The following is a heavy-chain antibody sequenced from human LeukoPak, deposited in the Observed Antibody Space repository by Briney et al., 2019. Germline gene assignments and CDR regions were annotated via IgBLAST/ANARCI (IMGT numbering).Heavy chain of an antibody. CDR2: ISGSGGST. CDR3: AKSYYYDKLAYY. V-gene: IGHV3-23*01. Sequence: GGSLRLSCAASRFTFSSYAMSWVRQAPGKGLEWVSAISGSGGSTYYADSVKGRFTISRDNSRNTLYLQMNSLRAEDTAVYYCAKSYYYDKLAYYWGQGTLVTVSS. D-gene: IGHD3-22*01. CDR1: RFTFSSYA. J-gene: IGHJ4*02.